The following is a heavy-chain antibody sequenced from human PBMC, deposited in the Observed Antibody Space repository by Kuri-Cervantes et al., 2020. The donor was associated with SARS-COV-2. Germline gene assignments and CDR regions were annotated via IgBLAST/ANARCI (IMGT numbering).Heavy chain of an antibody. J-gene: IGHJ6*03. CDR3: ARDWPYYYYMDV. Sequence: LSLTCAASGFTFSSYAMHWVRQAPGKGLEWVAVISYDGSNKYYADSVKGRFTISRDNSKNTLYLQMNSLRAEDTAVYYCARDWPYYYYMDVWGKGTTVTVSS. CDR2: ISYDGSNK. V-gene: IGHV3-30-3*01. CDR1: GFTFSSYA.